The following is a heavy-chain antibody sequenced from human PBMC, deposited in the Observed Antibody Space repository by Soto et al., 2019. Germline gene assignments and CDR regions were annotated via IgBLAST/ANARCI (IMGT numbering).Heavy chain of an antibody. CDR1: GGTFSTYS. CDR3: AKEAYCSAGSCLDAAFDS. V-gene: IGHV1-69*02. Sequence: QVQLVQSGAEVKKPGSSVKVSCKASGGTFSTYSITWVRQAPGQGPEWMGRIIPVLGLANYAQKFHGRVTITADKSTSTAYMELSSLRTEDTAVYYCAKEAYCSAGSCLDAAFDSCGQGTMVTVSS. J-gene: IGHJ3*02. D-gene: IGHD2-15*01. CDR2: IIPVLGLA.